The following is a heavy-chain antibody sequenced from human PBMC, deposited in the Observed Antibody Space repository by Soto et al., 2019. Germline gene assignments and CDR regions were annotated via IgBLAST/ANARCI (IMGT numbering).Heavy chain of an antibody. CDR3: ARPDNWKLDLGV. D-gene: IGHD1-1*01. CDR1: GGSVSSGGSY. J-gene: IGHJ6*02. Sequence: VQLQESGPGLVKPSETLSLTCTVSGGSVSSGGSYWGWIRQPPGKGLEWIGYISYSGNNNSNPSLKSRVTISVDTSNNQFSLRLSSVTAADTAVYYCARPDNWKLDLGVWGQGTTVTVSS. CDR2: ISYSGNN. V-gene: IGHV4-61*08.